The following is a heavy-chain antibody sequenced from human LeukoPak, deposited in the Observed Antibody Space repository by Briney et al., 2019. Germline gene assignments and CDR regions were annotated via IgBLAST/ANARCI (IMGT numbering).Heavy chain of an antibody. CDR1: GGTFSSYA. Sequence: GASVKVSCKASGGTFSSYATSWVRQAPGQGLEWMGRIIPIIGTANYAQKFQGRVTITTDESTSTAYMELSSLRSEDTAVYYCARGDIYYYDSSGFLDYWGQGTLVTVSS. D-gene: IGHD3-22*01. V-gene: IGHV1-69*05. CDR3: ARGDIYYYDSSGFLDY. CDR2: IIPIIGTA. J-gene: IGHJ4*02.